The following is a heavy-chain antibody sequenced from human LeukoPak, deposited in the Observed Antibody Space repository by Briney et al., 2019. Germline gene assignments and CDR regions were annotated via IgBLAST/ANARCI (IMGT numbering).Heavy chain of an antibody. J-gene: IGHJ6*02. D-gene: IGHD3-3*01. CDR3: ARGPPFLEWLFDNHGMDV. Sequence: SETLSLTCTVSGGSICSYYWSWIRQPPGKGLEWIGYIYYSGSTNYNPSLKSRVTISVDTSKNQFSLKLSSVTAADTAVYYCARGPPFLEWLFDNHGMDVWGQGTTVTVSS. V-gene: IGHV4-59*01. CDR2: IYYSGST. CDR1: GGSICSYY.